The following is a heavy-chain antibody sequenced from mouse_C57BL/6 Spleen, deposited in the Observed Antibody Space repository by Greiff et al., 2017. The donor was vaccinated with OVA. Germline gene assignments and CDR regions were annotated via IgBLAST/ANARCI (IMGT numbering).Heavy chain of an antibody. Sequence: VKLVESGGGLVKPGGSLKLSCAASVFTFSSYAMSWVRQTPEKRLEWVATISDGGSYTYYPDNVKGRFTISRDNAKNNLYLQMSHLKSEDTAMYYCAREGGFDYWGQGTTLTVSS. CDR3: AREGGFDY. V-gene: IGHV5-4*01. CDR2: ISDGGSYT. CDR1: VFTFSSYA. J-gene: IGHJ2*01.